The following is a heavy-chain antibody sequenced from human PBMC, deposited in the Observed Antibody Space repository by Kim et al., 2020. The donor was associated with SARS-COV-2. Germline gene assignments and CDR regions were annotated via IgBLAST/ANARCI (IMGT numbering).Heavy chain of an antibody. D-gene: IGHD5-12*01. CDR2: LYYSGNT. CDR3: ARAREGWVDYFDF. Sequence: SETLSLTCTVSGGSISSGGYYWSWIRQHPGLGLVWIGYLYYSGNTYSNLSLKSRVTISVATTKNPFSLKPSTATAADTAVYDCARAREGWVDYFDFWGQG. V-gene: IGHV4-31*03. CDR1: GGSISSGGYY. J-gene: IGHJ4*02.